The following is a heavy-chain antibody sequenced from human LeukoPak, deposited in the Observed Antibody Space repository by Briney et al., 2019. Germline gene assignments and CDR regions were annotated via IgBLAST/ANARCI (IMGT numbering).Heavy chain of an antibody. CDR1: GFTFSSYA. V-gene: IGHV3-21*01. CDR2: ITRSGSNL. J-gene: IGHJ4*02. Sequence: TGGSLRLSCAAPGFTFSSYAMNWVRQAPGKGLEWLSTITRSGSNLYYADSVKGRFTTSRDDAKDSVYLQMESLRVEDTAIYYCARNFDSWGQGTLVTVSS. CDR3: ARNFDS.